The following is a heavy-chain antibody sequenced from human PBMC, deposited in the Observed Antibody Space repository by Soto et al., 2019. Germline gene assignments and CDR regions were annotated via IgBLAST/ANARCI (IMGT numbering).Heavy chain of an antibody. D-gene: IGHD6-19*01. CDR3: ARHNIGSGWYGGASTGPLKVYYYGMDV. CDR2: IYPGDSDT. CDR1: GYSFTSYW. J-gene: IGHJ6*02. Sequence: GASLKISCKGSGYSFTSYWIGWVRQMPGKGLEWMGIIYPGDSDTRYSPSFQGQVTISADKSISTAYLQWSSLKASDTAMYYCARHNIGSGWYGGASTGPLKVYYYGMDVWGQGTTVTVSS. V-gene: IGHV5-51*01.